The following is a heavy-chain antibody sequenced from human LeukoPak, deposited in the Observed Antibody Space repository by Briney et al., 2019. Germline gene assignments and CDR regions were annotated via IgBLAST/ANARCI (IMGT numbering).Heavy chain of an antibody. Sequence: GRSLRLSCADSGFTFDDYAMHWVRQAPGKGLEWVSGILRNSGSIGYADSVKGRFTISRDDAKNSLYLQMNSLRAEDTALYYCVKDGGRDTAAAYYWGQGTLVSVSS. D-gene: IGHD6-13*01. CDR1: GFTFDDYA. CDR3: VKDGGRDTAAAYY. J-gene: IGHJ4*02. V-gene: IGHV3-9*01. CDR2: ILRNSGSI.